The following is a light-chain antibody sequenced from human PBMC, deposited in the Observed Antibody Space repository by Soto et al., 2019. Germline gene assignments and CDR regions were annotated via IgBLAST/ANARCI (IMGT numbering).Light chain of an antibody. J-gene: IGLJ3*02. CDR3: SSYTSSSTPYV. CDR1: SSDVGGYNY. Sequence: QSVLTQPASVSGSPGQSITISCTGTSSDVGGYNYVSWYQQHPGKAPKLMIYDVINRPSGVSNRFSGSKSGNTASLTISGLQAEDEADYYCSSYTSSSTPYVFGGGTQLTVL. CDR2: DVI. V-gene: IGLV2-14*01.